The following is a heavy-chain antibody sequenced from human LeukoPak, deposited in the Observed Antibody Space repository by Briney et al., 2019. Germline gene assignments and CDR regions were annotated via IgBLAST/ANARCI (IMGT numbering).Heavy chain of an antibody. V-gene: IGHV3-7*01. Sequence: GGSLRLSCAASGFSFSSDWMSWVRQAPGKGLEWVANIKGDGSDKYYVDSVKGRFTISRDNAKNSLYLQMNSLRAEDTAVYYCARDGAPDAHCSSTSCAIRWGQGTLVTVSS. CDR1: GFSFSSDW. J-gene: IGHJ4*02. D-gene: IGHD2-2*01. CDR2: IKGDGSDK. CDR3: ARDGAPDAHCSSTSCAIR.